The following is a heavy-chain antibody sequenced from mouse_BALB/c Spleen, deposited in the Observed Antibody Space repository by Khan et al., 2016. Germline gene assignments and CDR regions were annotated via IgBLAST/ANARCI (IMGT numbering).Heavy chain of an antibody. CDR3: ARMARK. J-gene: IGHJ2*01. CDR1: GLNIKDTY. V-gene: IGHV14-3*02. Sequence: VQLQQSGAELVKSGATVKFSCTASGLNIKDTYMHWLKQWPEQGLEWYGRFNPPNGKTKYDPKSQGKATITADTFPITTYLQLSSLTSEDTSVYCWARMARKWGKSSTLTVSS. CDR2: FNPPNGKT.